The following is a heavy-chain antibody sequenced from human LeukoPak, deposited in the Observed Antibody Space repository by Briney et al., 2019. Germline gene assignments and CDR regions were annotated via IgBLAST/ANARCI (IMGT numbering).Heavy chain of an antibody. Sequence: SETLSLTCTVSGGSISSYYWNWIRQPPGKGLEWIGSIFHSGSTYYNPSLKSRVTISVDTSKNQFSLKLTSVTAADTAVFYCARAAHYSDTSGYYHFDYWGQGTLVTVSS. J-gene: IGHJ4*02. CDR2: IFHSGST. V-gene: IGHV4-59*08. CDR1: GGSISSYY. D-gene: IGHD3-22*01. CDR3: ARAAHYSDTSGYYHFDY.